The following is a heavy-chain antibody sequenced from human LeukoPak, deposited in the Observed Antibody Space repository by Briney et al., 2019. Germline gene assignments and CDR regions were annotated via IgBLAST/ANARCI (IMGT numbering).Heavy chain of an antibody. Sequence: PGGSLRLSCAVSGFNINDYAMHWVRHTPGKGLEWVSGTNWKSGRIVYADSVKGRFTISRDDAKNSLYLQMNSLRVDDTALYYCVKDPHSGTYWGYFDYWGQGTLVTVSS. CDR1: GFNINDYA. V-gene: IGHV3-9*01. J-gene: IGHJ4*02. CDR3: VKDPHSGTYWGYFDY. D-gene: IGHD7-27*01. CDR2: TNWKSGRI.